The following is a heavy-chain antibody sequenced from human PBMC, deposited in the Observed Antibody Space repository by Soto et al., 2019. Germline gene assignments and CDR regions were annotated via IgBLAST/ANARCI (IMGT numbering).Heavy chain of an antibody. D-gene: IGHD2-21*02. V-gene: IGHV4-59*08. J-gene: IGHJ4*02. CDR2: IHYSGST. Sequence: SETLSLTCTVSGGSISSFHWTWIRQPPGKGLEWIGYIHYSGSTNYNPSLKSRVTISLDTSRNQFSLKLSSVTAADTAVYYCARHLGQTSVTGIDYWGQGNLLTVS. CDR1: GGSISSFH. CDR3: ARHLGQTSVTGIDY.